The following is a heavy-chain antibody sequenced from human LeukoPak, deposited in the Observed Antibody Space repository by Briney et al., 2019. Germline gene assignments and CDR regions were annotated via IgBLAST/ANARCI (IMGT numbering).Heavy chain of an antibody. CDR2: ISGSNSYI. CDR1: GFTFSGYP. D-gene: IGHD1-1*01. Sequence: PGKSLRLSCAASGFTFSGYPIHWVRQAPGKGLEWVSSISGSNSYIFYADSVKGRFTVSRDNAKDSLYLQMNSLRAEDTAVYYCARALTTLTYEGYWGQGTLVTVSS. V-gene: IGHV3-21*01. J-gene: IGHJ4*02. CDR3: ARALTTLTYEGY.